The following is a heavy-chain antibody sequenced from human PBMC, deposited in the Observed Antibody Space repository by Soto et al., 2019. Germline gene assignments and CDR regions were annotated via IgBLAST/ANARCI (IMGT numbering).Heavy chain of an antibody. Sequence: SETLSLTCTVSGGSISSGGYYWSWIRQHPGKGQEWIGYIYYSGSTYYNPSLKSRVTISVDTSKNQFSLKLSSVTAADTAVYYCAREIGDCSGGSCYFGGLWGQGTLVTVSS. CDR3: AREIGDCSGGSCYFGGL. D-gene: IGHD2-15*01. J-gene: IGHJ4*02. CDR2: IYYSGST. CDR1: GGSISSGGYY. V-gene: IGHV4-31*02.